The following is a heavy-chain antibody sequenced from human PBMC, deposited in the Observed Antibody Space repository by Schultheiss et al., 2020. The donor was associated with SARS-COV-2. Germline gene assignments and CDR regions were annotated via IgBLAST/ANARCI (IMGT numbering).Heavy chain of an antibody. J-gene: IGHJ4*02. CDR1: GFTFSSYS. D-gene: IGHD3-16*01. CDR2: ISGSGGST. Sequence: GGSLRLSCAASGFTFSSYSMNWVRQAPGKGLEWVSAISGSGGSTYYADSVKGRFTISRDNAKNTLYLQMNSLKTEDTAVYYCTRDALRGYYFDYWGQGTLVTVSS. V-gene: IGHV3-23*01. CDR3: TRDALRGYYFDY.